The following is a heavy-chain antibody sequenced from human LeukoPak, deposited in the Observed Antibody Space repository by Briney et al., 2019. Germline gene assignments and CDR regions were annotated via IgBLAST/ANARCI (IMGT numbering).Heavy chain of an antibody. CDR1: GYSISSGYY. CDR3: ARDAYSSSWYGHLDY. V-gene: IGHV4-38-2*02. J-gene: IGHJ4*02. Sequence: PSETLSLTCTVSGYSISSGYYWGWIRQPPGKGLEWIGSIYHSGSTYYNPSLKSRVTISVDTSKNQFSLKLSSVTAADTAVYYCARDAYSSSWYGHLDYWGQGTLVTVSS. CDR2: IYHSGST. D-gene: IGHD6-13*01.